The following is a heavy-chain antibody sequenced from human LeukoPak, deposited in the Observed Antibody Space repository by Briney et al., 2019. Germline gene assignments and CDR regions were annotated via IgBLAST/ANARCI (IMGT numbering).Heavy chain of an antibody. CDR1: GGSFSGYY. J-gene: IGHJ4*02. V-gene: IGHV4-34*01. CDR2: INHSGST. Sequence: PSETLSLTCAVYGGSFSGYYWSWIRQPPGKGLEGSGEINHSGSTNYNPSLKSQVTISVDTSKNQFSMKLSSVTAADTAVYYCARVKYYYGSGSYWYYFDYWGQGTLVTVSS. CDR3: ARVKYYYGSGSYWYYFDY. D-gene: IGHD3-10*01.